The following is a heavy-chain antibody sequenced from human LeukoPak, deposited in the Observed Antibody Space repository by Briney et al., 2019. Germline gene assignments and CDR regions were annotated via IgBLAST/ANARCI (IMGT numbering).Heavy chain of an antibody. D-gene: IGHD4-23*01. CDR2: INPSGGST. J-gene: IGHJ4*02. V-gene: IGHV1-46*01. CDR3: ASEGDNGGHLGFDAY. CDR1: GYTFTSYY. Sequence: ASVKVSCKASGYTFTSYYMHWVRQAPGQGLEWMGIINPSGGSTSYAQKFQGRVTITRDMSTSTVYMELSSLRSEDTAVYYCASEGDNGGHLGFDAYWGQGTLVTVSS.